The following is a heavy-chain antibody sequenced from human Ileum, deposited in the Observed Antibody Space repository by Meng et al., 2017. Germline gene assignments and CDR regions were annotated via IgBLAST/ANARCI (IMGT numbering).Heavy chain of an antibody. D-gene: IGHD3-22*01. CDR2: INHSGST. CDR3: ARNYYDSSGEDSNDY. CDR1: GGSFSGYY. V-gene: IGHV4-34*01. Sequence: VALQQWGAGLLKPSETLSLTCAVYGGSFSGYYWSWIRQPPGKGLEWIGEINHSGSTNYNPSLKSRVTISVDTSKNQFSLKLSSVTAADTAVYYCARNYYDSSGEDSNDYWGQGTLVTVSS. J-gene: IGHJ4*02.